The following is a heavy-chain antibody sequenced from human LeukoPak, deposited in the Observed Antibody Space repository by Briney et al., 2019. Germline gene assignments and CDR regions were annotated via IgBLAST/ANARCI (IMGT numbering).Heavy chain of an antibody. CDR2: INPNSGGT. CDR1: GYTFTGYY. D-gene: IGHD2-21*02. J-gene: IGHJ3*02. CDR3: ARDGGDLVAFDI. V-gene: IGHV1-2*02. Sequence: ASVKVPCKASGYTFTGYYMHWVRQAPGQGLEWMGWINPNSGGTNYAQKFQGRVTMTRDTSISTAYMELSRLRSDDTAVYYCARDGGDLVAFDIWGQGTMVTVSS.